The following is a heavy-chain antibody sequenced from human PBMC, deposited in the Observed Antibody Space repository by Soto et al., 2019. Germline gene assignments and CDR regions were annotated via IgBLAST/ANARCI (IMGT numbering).Heavy chain of an antibody. D-gene: IGHD2-2*01. CDR2: TYYRSKWYN. Sequence: SQTLSLTCAISGDNVSSNSAAWNWIRQSPSRGLEWLGRTYYRSKWYNDYAVSVKSRITINPDTSKNQFSLQLNSVTPEDTAVYYCASSPAPQLQDYYSYMDVWGKGTTVTVSS. J-gene: IGHJ6*03. V-gene: IGHV6-1*01. CDR1: GDNVSSNSAA. CDR3: ASSPAPQLQDYYSYMDV.